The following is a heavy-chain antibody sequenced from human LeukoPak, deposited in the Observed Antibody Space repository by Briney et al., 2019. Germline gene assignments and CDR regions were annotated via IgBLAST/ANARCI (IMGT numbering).Heavy chain of an antibody. D-gene: IGHD3-22*01. CDR1: GYTFTSYG. J-gene: IGHJ4*02. CDR2: ISAYNGNT. V-gene: IGHV1-18*01. Sequence: RASVKVSCKASGYTFTSYGFSWVRQAPGQGLEWMGWISAYNGNTNYAQKLHVRVTMTTDTSTSTAYMELRSLRSDDTAVYYCARDDYDSSGHYHFFDYWGQGTLVTVSS. CDR3: ARDDYDSSGHYHFFDY.